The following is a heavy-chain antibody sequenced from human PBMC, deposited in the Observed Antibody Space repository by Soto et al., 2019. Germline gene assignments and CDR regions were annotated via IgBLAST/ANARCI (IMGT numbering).Heavy chain of an antibody. Sequence: SVKVSCKTSGGTFRTYTINWVRQAPGQGLEWMGRIIPILDVANYAQKFQGRVTITADKSTSTAYMELSSLRSEDTAVYYCAREGAYSSGPIWGQGTLVTVSS. CDR3: AREGAYSSGPI. CDR2: IIPILDVA. J-gene: IGHJ4*02. V-gene: IGHV1-69*04. D-gene: IGHD6-19*01. CDR1: GGTFRTYT.